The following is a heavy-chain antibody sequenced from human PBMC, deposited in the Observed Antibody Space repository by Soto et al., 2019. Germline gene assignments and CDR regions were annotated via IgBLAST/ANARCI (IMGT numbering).Heavy chain of an antibody. CDR2: ISYDGSNK. D-gene: IGHD6-13*01. V-gene: IGHV3-30*18. CDR3: AKAGGDSGYSSSWYPSGDY. Sequence: QVQLVESGGGVVQPGRSLRLSCAASGFTFSSYGMHWVRQAPGKGLEWVAVISYDGSNKYYADSVKGRFTISRDNSKNTLYLQMNSLRAEDTAVYYCAKAGGDSGYSSSWYPSGDYWGQGTLVTVSS. CDR1: GFTFSSYG. J-gene: IGHJ4*02.